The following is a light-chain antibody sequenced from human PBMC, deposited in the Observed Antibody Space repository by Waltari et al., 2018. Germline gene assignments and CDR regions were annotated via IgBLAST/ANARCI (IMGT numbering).Light chain of an antibody. CDR1: NSDTGSYSY. Sequence: QSVLTQPASVSGSPGQPITISCTGTNSDTGSYSYVSWYQQHPGKAPKLIIYDLTERPSGVSTRFSGSKSGNTASLTISGLQADDEADYFCSSYTGRGTVIFGRGTMVTVL. V-gene: IGLV2-14*01. J-gene: IGLJ2*01. CDR2: DLT. CDR3: SSYTGRGTVI.